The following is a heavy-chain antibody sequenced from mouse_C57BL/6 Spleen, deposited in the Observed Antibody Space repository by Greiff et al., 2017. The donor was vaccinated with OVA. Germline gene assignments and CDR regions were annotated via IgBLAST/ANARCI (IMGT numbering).Heavy chain of an antibody. CDR1: GFSLTSYG. J-gene: IGHJ4*01. Sequence: VQLVESGPGLVAPSQSLSITCTVSGFSLTSYGVHWVRQPPGKGLEWLVVIWSDGSTTYNSALKSRLSISKDNSKSQVFLKMNSLQTDDTAMYYCAKDMTSYYGNLYAMDYWGQGTSVTVSS. D-gene: IGHD2-1*01. CDR3: AKDMTSYYGNLYAMDY. V-gene: IGHV2-6*03. CDR2: IWSDGST.